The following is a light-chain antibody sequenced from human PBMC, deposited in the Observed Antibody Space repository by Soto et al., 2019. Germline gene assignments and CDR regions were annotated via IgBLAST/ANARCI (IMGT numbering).Light chain of an antibody. J-gene: IGLJ1*01. V-gene: IGLV2-11*01. Sequence: QSVLTQPRSVSGSPGQSVTISCIGTSYDVGGYDYVSWYQQHPGKAPKVLIFDVSTRPSGVPDRFSGSKSGNTASLTIAGLQAEDEADYFCCSYAGSYPLYVFGTGTKLTVL. CDR3: CSYAGSYPLYV. CDR1: SYDVGGYDY. CDR2: DVS.